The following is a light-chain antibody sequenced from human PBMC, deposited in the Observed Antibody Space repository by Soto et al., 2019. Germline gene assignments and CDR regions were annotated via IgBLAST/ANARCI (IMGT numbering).Light chain of an antibody. CDR2: GVS. CDR3: QQYNNWPPLT. V-gene: IGKV3-15*01. CDR1: QSLSSN. Sequence: EIVMTQSPATLSVSPGERATLSCRSSQSLSSNLAWYQQKPGQAPRLLIYGVSTRATGTPARFSGSGSGTEFTLTISSLQSEDFAVYYCQQYNNWPPLTFGGGTKVEIK. J-gene: IGKJ4*01.